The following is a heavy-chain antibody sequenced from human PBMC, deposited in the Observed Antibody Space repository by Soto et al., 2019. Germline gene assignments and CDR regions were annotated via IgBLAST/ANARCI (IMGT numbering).Heavy chain of an antibody. CDR3: TRDQHAGVRGVLLHY. D-gene: IGHD3-10*01. V-gene: IGHV1-2*04. Sequence: QVQLVQSGAEVKQPGASVKVSCKASGYTFTGYYIHWVRQAPGQGLEGMGWINPNSVGTNYAQTFQGWVTLTRDTSISTAYMELSRPTSDDTARYSLTRDQHAGVRGVLLHYWGQGTLVTVSS. J-gene: IGHJ4*02. CDR2: INPNSVGT. CDR1: GYTFTGYY.